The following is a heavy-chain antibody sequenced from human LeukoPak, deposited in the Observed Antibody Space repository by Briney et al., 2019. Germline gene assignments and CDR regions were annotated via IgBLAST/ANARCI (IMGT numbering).Heavy chain of an antibody. D-gene: IGHD6-13*01. CDR2: ISSSSSYI. Sequence: GGSLRLSCAASGFTFSRYSMNWVRQAPGKGLEWVSSISSSSSYIYYADSVKGRFTISRDNAKNSLYLQMNSLRAEDTAVYYCTTVIMLVPGGLFDYWGQGTLVTVSS. V-gene: IGHV3-21*01. CDR1: GFTFSRYS. CDR3: TTVIMLVPGGLFDY. J-gene: IGHJ4*02.